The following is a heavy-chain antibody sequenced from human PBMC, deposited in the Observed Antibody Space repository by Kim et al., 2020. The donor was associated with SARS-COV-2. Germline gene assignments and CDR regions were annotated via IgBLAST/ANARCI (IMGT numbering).Heavy chain of an antibody. J-gene: IGHJ4*02. Sequence: YAASMTGRFTISRANARASLYLQMNSLRAEDTAVYYCARVLTSGWSYFDYWGQGTLVTVSS. CDR3: ARVLTSGWSYFDY. D-gene: IGHD6-19*01. V-gene: IGHV3-21*01.